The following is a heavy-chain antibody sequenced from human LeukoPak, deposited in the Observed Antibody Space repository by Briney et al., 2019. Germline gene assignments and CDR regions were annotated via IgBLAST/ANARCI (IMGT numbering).Heavy chain of an antibody. D-gene: IGHD1-7*01. CDR2: INAGNGNT. J-gene: IGHJ6*02. Sequence: ASGKVSCKASGYTCTSYAMHWVRQAAGQGLEWMGWINAGNGNTRYSQKLQGRVTITRDTSANTVYMELSSLRSGDTAVYYCARDDWNYKFTIHSYYYGMDVWGQGTTVTVSS. CDR1: GYTCTSYA. CDR3: ARDDWNYKFTIHSYYYGMDV. V-gene: IGHV1-3*01.